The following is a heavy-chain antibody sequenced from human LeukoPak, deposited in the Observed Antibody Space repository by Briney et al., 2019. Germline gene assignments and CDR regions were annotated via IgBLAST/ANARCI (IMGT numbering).Heavy chain of an antibody. CDR1: GYTFTSYG. CDR2: ISAYNGNT. V-gene: IGHV1-18*01. J-gene: IGHJ4*02. Sequence: GASVKVSCKASGYTFTSYGISWVRQAPGQGLEWMGWISAYNGNTNYAQKLQGRVTMTTDTSTSTAYMELRSLRPDDTAVYYCARDAPIVVVPAAIDYWGEGTLVTVSS. D-gene: IGHD2-2*01. CDR3: ARDAPIVVVPAAIDY.